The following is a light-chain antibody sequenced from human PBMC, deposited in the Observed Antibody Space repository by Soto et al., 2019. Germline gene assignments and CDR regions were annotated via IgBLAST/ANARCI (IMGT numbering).Light chain of an antibody. CDR1: QSLLHSNGYNY. CDR2: LGS. Sequence: DIVMTQSQLSLPVTPGEPASISCGSSQSLLHSNGYNYLDWYLQKPGQSPQLLIYLGSNRASGVPDRSSGSGSGTDFTLKISRVEAEDVGVYYCMQALQTPFTFAPGTKVDIK. J-gene: IGKJ3*01. CDR3: MQALQTPFT. V-gene: IGKV2-28*01.